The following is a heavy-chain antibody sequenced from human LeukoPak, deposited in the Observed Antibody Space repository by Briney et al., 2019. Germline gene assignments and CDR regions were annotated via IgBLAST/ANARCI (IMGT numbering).Heavy chain of an antibody. CDR2: ISSSGSTI. CDR1: GFTFSSYS. J-gene: IGHJ4*02. Sequence: GGSLRLSCAASGFTFSSYSINWVRQAPGKGLEWVSYISSSGSTIYYADSVKGRFTISRDNAKNSLYLQMNSLRAEDTAVYYCASQKDYGDYVRWGQGTLVTVSS. CDR3: ASQKDYGDYVR. D-gene: IGHD4-17*01. V-gene: IGHV3-48*04.